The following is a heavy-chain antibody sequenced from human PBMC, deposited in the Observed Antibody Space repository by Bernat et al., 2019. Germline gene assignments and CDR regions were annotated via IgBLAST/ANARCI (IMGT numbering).Heavy chain of an antibody. CDR1: GFIFRNAW. CDR3: LKEDFDFWT. CDR2: IRSRPSGGTT. J-gene: IGHJ5*02. Sequence: EVHLVESGGGLVKPGESLRVSCAASGFIFRNAWMSWVRQAPGKGLEWVGRIRSRPSGGTTDYAAHVKGRFTNSRDDSTNTLYLQMNKLKTEDTAMYYCLKEDFDFWTWGQGTLVTVSS. V-gene: IGHV3-15*01. D-gene: IGHD3-3*01.